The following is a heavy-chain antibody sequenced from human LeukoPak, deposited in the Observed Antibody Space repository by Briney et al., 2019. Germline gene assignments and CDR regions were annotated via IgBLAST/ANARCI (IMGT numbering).Heavy chain of an antibody. D-gene: IGHD2-2*01. CDR3: ARDPPLGSCSTISCPHLDY. Sequence: PGGSLRLSCTASGFTFNTYSMNWVRQAPGKGLDWVSYISSSSSTIYYADSVKGRFTVSRDNAKNSLYLQMNGLRAEDTAVYYCARDPPLGSCSTISCPHLDYWGQGTLVTVSS. CDR1: GFTFNTYS. V-gene: IGHV3-48*01. J-gene: IGHJ4*02. CDR2: ISSSSSTI.